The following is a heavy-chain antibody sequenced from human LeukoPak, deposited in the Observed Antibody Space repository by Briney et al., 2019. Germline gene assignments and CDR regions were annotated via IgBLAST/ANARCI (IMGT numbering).Heavy chain of an antibody. D-gene: IGHD5-24*01. V-gene: IGHV4-59*08. CDR1: GGSISTYY. J-gene: IGHJ3*02. CDR2: IYYRGNT. CDR3: ARLARDAYNLDACDI. Sequence: PSETLSLTCTVSGGSISTYYWSWIRQPPGKGLEWIGYIYYRGNTNYNPSLQSRVSISVDTSKNQFSLKLTSVTAADTAVYYCARLARDAYNLDACDIWGQGTMVTVSS.